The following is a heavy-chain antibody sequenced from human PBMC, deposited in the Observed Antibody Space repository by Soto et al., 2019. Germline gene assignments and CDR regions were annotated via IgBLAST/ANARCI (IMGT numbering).Heavy chain of an antibody. D-gene: IGHD2-15*01. CDR3: ARALGYCSGGSCYSPAGWFDP. CDR2: INPSGGST. V-gene: IGHV1-46*03. J-gene: IGHJ5*02. CDR1: GYTFTSYY. Sequence: ASVKVSCKASGYTFTSYYMHWVRQAPGQGLEWMGIINPSGGSTSYAQKFQGRVTMTRDTSTSTVYMELSSLRSEDTAVYYCARALGYCSGGSCYSPAGWFDPWGQGTLVTV.